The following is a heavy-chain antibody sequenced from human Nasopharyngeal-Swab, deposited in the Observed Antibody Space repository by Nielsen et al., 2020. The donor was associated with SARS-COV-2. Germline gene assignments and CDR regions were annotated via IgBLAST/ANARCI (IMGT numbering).Heavy chain of an antibody. CDR2: ISGDGGYT. V-gene: IGHV3-43*01. CDR3: AKSHDGYSGFDAPFDY. J-gene: IGHJ4*02. Sequence: GESLKISCAASGFTFDDYTMHWVRQTPGKGLEWVSLISGDGGYTTYTDSVQGRFTISRDNIKHAMFLQVKRLKKEDTALYYCAKSHDGYSGFDAPFDYWGQGTLLTVSS. D-gene: IGHD5-12*01. CDR1: GFTFDDYT.